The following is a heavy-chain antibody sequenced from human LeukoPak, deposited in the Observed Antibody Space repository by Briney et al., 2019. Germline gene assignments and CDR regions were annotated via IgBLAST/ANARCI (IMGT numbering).Heavy chain of an antibody. CDR2: IIPIFGTA. J-gene: IGHJ4*02. Sequence: SVKVSCKASGGTFSSYAISWVRQAPGQGLEWMGGIIPIFGTANYAQKFQGRVTITTDESTSTAYMELSSLRSEDTAVYYCARDYPSYCSSTSCYKDESHWGQGTLVTVSS. CDR1: GGTFSSYA. V-gene: IGHV1-69*05. CDR3: ARDYPSYCSSTSCYKDESH. D-gene: IGHD2-2*02.